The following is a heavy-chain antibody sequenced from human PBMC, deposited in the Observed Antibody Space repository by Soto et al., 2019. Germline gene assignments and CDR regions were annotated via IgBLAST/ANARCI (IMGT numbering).Heavy chain of an antibody. CDR2: INPSGGST. CDR1: GYTFTSYY. CDR3: ARSVAATIYYYYGMDV. D-gene: IGHD2-15*01. V-gene: IGHV1-46*01. J-gene: IGHJ6*02. Sequence: ASVKVSCKASGYTFTSYYMHWVRQAPGQGLEWMGMINPSGGSTNYAQKFQGRVTMTTDESTSTAYMELSSLRSEDTAVYYCARSVAATIYYYYGMDVWGQGTTVTVSS.